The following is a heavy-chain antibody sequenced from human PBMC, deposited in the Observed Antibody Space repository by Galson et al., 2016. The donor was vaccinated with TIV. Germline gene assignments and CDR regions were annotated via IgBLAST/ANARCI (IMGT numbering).Heavy chain of an antibody. D-gene: IGHD7-27*01. Sequence: SVKVSCKASGVIFTSFGITWVRQAPGQGLEWVGGNIPMFGTVKYAQKFQDRVTVTTDKSTSTTYMELSSLRSEDTAVDYCARCWGHDNPLTGPVLWGMDVWGQGTTVTVSS. CDR2: NIPMFGTV. V-gene: IGHV1-69*05. CDR1: GVIFTSFG. J-gene: IGHJ6*02. CDR3: ARCWGHDNPLTGPVLWGMDV.